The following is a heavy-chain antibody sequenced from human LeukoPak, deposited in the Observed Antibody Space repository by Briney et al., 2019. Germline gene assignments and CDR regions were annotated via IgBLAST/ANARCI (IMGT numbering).Heavy chain of an antibody. CDR2: INHSGST. CDR3: AAGFRYCSSTSCWDFGY. J-gene: IGHJ4*02. Sequence: SETLSLTCTVSGGSISSGGYYWSWIRQPPGKGLEWIGEINHSGSTNYNPSLKSRVTISVDTSKNQFSLKLSSVTAADTAVYYCAAGFRYCSSTSCWDFGYWGQGTLVTVSS. CDR1: GGSISSGGYY. V-gene: IGHV4-39*07. D-gene: IGHD2-2*01.